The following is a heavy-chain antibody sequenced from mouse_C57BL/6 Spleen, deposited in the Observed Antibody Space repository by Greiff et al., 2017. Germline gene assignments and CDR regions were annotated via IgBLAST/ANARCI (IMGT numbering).Heavy chain of an antibody. CDR1: GYAFTNYL. Sequence: QAQLQQSGAELVRPGTSVKVSCKASGYAFTNYLIEWVKQRPGQGLEWIGVINPGSGGTNYNEKFKGKATLTADKSSSTAYMQLSSLTSEDSAVYFCARRGTTVVATGFDYWGQGTTLTVSS. CDR3: ARRGTTVVATGFDY. V-gene: IGHV1-54*01. J-gene: IGHJ2*01. D-gene: IGHD1-1*01. CDR2: INPGSGGT.